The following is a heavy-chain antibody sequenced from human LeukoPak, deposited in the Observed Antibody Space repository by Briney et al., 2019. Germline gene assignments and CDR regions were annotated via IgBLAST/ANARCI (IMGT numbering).Heavy chain of an antibody. Sequence: PGGSLRLSCASAGFTFSSNAMTWVRQASGRGLEWASSISGSGDSTYYADSVKGRFTISRDNSKNTLYLQMNSLRAEDTAVYYCAKVDTRWYFDYWGQGTLVTVSS. D-gene: IGHD4-23*01. CDR1: GFTFSSNA. CDR3: AKVDTRWYFDY. J-gene: IGHJ4*02. V-gene: IGHV3-23*01. CDR2: ISGSGDST.